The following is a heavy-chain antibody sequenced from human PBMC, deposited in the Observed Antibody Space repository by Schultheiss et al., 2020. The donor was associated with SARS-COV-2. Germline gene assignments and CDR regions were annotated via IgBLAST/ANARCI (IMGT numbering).Heavy chain of an antibody. J-gene: IGHJ6*02. CDR2: IYYSGST. D-gene: IGHD3-9*01. CDR1: GGSVSSGSYY. Sequence: SETLSLTCTVSGGSVSSGSYYWSWIRQPPGKGLEWIGSIYYSGSTYYNPSLKSRVTISVDTSKNQFSLKLSSVTAADTAVYYCARARDYDILSGRYYYYYYGMDVWGQGTTVTVSS. V-gene: IGHV4-39*07. CDR3: ARARDYDILSGRYYYYYYGMDV.